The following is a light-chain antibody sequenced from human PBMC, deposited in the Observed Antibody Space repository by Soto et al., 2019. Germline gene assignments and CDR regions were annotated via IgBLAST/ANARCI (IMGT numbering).Light chain of an antibody. Sequence: EIVLTQYPGTLSLSPGERATLSCRASQSVSSSYLAWYQQKPGQAPRLLIYGASSRATGIPDRFSGSGSGTDFTLTISRLEPEDFAVYYCQQYGNSWTFGQGTKVDI. CDR2: GAS. CDR3: QQYGNSWT. J-gene: IGKJ1*01. CDR1: QSVSSSY. V-gene: IGKV3-20*01.